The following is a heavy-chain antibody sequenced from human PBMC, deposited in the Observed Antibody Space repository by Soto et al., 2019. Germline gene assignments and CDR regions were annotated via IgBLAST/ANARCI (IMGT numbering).Heavy chain of an antibody. CDR1: GFTFSSYW. V-gene: IGHV3-74*01. D-gene: IGHD2-2*01. CDR2: INSDGSST. J-gene: IGHJ6*02. CDR3: ARDSATGYCSSTSCYSYYYYGMDV. Sequence: GGSLRLSCAASGFTFSSYWMHWVRQAPGKGLVWVSRINSDGSSTSYADSVKGRFTISRDNAKNTLYLQMNSLRAEDTAVYYCARDSATGYCSSTSCYSYYYYGMDVWGQGTTVTVSS.